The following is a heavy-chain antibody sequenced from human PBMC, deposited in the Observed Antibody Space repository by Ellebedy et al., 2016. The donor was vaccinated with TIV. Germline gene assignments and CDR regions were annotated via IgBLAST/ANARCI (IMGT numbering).Heavy chain of an antibody. D-gene: IGHD6-19*01. Sequence: MPSETLSLTCTVSGGSISSYYWSWIRQPPGKGLEWIGYIYYSGSTNYNPSLKSRVTISVDTSKNQFSLKLSSVTAADTAVYYCARDHGRIGSGWYWFDPWGQGTLVTVSS. CDR3: ARDHGRIGSGWYWFDP. CDR2: IYYSGST. CDR1: GGSISSYY. V-gene: IGHV4-59*01. J-gene: IGHJ5*02.